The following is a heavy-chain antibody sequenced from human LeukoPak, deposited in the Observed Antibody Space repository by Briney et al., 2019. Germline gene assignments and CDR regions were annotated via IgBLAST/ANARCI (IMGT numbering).Heavy chain of an antibody. CDR1: GGNFSGYY. Sequence: SESLSLTCAVDGGNFSGYYWSWIRQPPGKGMGWNGKMNHSDRTNYNPSLKSRVTISVDTSKNQFSLKLSSVTAADTAVYYCARGHKYCSSTSCYGGNWFDPWGQGTLVTVSS. V-gene: IGHV4-34*01. CDR2: MNHSDRT. CDR3: ARGHKYCSSTSCYGGNWFDP. D-gene: IGHD2-2*01. J-gene: IGHJ5*02.